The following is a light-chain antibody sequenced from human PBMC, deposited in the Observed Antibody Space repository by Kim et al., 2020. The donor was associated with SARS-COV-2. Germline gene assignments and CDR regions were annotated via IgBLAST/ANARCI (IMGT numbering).Light chain of an antibody. CDR1: NIESKS. CDR2: YDS. J-gene: IGLJ2*01. V-gene: IGLV3-21*04. Sequence: SYELTQPPSVSVAPGKTARITCGGNNIESKSVHWYQQKPGQAPVLVIYYDSDRPSGIPERFSGSNSGNTATLTISRVEAGDEADYYCQVWDRSSDHVVFGGGTQLTVL. CDR3: QVWDRSSDHVV.